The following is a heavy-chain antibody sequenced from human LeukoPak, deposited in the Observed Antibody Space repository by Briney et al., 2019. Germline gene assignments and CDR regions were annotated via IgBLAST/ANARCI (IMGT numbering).Heavy chain of an antibody. CDR2: IIPIFGTA. CDR3: ARDQQQLVLHRFDP. CDR1: GGTFSSYA. D-gene: IGHD6-13*01. V-gene: IGHV1-69*01. Sequence: SVKVSCKASGGTFSSYAISWVRQAPGQGLEWMGGIIPIFGTANYAQKFQGRVTITADESTSTAYMELSSLRSEDTAVYYCARDQQQLVLHRFDPWGQGTLVTVSS. J-gene: IGHJ5*02.